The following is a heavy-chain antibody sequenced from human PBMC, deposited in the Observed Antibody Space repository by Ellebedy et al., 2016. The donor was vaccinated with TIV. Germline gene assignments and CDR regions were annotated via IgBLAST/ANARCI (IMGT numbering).Heavy chain of an antibody. J-gene: IGHJ4*02. CDR3: ARSGGWYTPYDY. CDR1: GASISSYY. V-gene: IGHV4-59*01. CDR2: IFHTGDT. D-gene: IGHD6-19*01. Sequence: MPSETLSLTCTVSGASISSYYWSWIRQPPGKGLEWIGFIFHTGDTNYSPSLKSRVAISLDTSKNQFSLRLSSVTAADTAVYYCARSGGWYTPYDYWGQGTLATVSS.